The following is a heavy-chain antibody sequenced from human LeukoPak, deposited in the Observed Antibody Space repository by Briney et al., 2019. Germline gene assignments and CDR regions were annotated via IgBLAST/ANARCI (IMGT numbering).Heavy chain of an antibody. J-gene: IGHJ6*03. CDR1: GGSISSSSYY. CDR2: IYYSGST. Sequence: PSETLSLTCTVSGGSISSSSYYWGWIRQPPGKGLKWIGSIYYSGSTYYSPSLKSRVTMSLDRSKNQVSLRLSSVTVADTAVYYCARGRDTYMDVWGRGTTVTVSS. V-gene: IGHV4-39*07. CDR3: ARGRDTYMDV.